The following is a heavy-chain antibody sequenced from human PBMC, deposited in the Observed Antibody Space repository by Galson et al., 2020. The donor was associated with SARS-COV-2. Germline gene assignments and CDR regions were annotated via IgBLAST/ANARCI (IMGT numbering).Heavy chain of an antibody. Sequence: ESGHTLVKPTQTLTLTCTFSGFSLSTSGVGVGWIRQPPGKALEWLALIYWNDDKRYSPSMKSRLTITKDTSKNQVVLTMTNRDPVDTATYYCALSLEGSWSYYNDDWFDPWGQGTLVTV. V-gene: IGHV2-5*01. D-gene: IGHD3-10*01. J-gene: IGHJ5*02. CDR2: IYWNDDK. CDR3: ALSLEGSWSYYNDDWFDP. CDR1: GFSLSTSGVG.